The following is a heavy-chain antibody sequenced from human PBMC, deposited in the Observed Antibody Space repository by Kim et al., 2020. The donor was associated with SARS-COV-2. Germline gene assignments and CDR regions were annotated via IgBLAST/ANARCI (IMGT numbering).Heavy chain of an antibody. D-gene: IGHD6-19*01. CDR1: GFTFRNYA. CDR2: GTNK. V-gene: IGHV3-30-3*01. CDR3: ATDLAQWLASRYFYGMDV. J-gene: IGHJ6*02. Sequence: GGSLRLSCAASGFTFRNYALHWVRQAPGKGPEWDGTNKYYADSVKGRFTISRDNSKDTLYLHMNSLRIDDTGLYYCATDLAQWLASRYFYGMDVWGQGTT.